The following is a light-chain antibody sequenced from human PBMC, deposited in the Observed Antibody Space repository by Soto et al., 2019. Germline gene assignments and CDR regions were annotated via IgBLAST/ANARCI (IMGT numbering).Light chain of an antibody. J-gene: IGLJ2*01. Sequence: QSVLTQPPSVSAAPGQKVTISCSGSSSNIGSNYVSWYQQHPGTAPKLLIYDSDKRPLGIPDRFSGSKSGTSATLGITGLQTGDEADYYCATWDTSLSGGGVFGGGTKLTVL. CDR3: ATWDTSLSGGGV. CDR1: SSNIGSNY. CDR2: DSD. V-gene: IGLV1-51*01.